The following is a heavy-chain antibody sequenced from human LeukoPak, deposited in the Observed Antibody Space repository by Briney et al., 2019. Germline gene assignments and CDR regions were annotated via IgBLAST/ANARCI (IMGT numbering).Heavy chain of an antibody. D-gene: IGHD6-13*01. V-gene: IGHV4-39*07. CDR1: GGSISSSSYS. CDR2: IYYSGST. J-gene: IGHJ6*03. Sequence: SETLSLTCTVSGGSISSSSYSWGWIRQPPGKGLEWIGSIYYSGSTYYNPSLKSRVTISVDTSKNQFSLKLSSVTAADTAVYYCARGVDFIAAAGTGPGMDVWGKGTAVTVSS. CDR3: ARGVDFIAAAGTGPGMDV.